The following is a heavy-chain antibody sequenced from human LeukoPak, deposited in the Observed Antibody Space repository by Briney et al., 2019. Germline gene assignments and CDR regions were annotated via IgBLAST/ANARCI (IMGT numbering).Heavy chain of an antibody. CDR2: ISSSGTYI. J-gene: IGHJ4*02. CDR3: ARQGGDILTGYLDY. CDR1: GFTFSDYY. Sequence: GGSLRLSCATSGFTFSDYYMSWIRQAPGKGLEWVSYISSSGTYINSADSVKGRFTISRDYPKNSLYLQMSSLRAEDAAVYYCARQGGDILTGYLDYWGQGTLVTVSS. V-gene: IGHV3-11*03. D-gene: IGHD3-9*01.